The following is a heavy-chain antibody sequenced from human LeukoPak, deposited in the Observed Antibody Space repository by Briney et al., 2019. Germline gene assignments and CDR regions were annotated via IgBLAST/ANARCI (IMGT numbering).Heavy chain of an antibody. Sequence: GGSLRLSCAASGFTFSSYWMHWVRQAPGKGLVWVSRINSDGSSTSYADSVKGRFTISRDNSKNTLYLQMNSLRAEDTAVYYCAKLTGKGARYFDYWGQGTLVTVSS. CDR1: GFTFSSYW. J-gene: IGHJ4*02. D-gene: IGHD1-20*01. CDR2: INSDGSST. V-gene: IGHV3-74*01. CDR3: AKLTGKGARYFDY.